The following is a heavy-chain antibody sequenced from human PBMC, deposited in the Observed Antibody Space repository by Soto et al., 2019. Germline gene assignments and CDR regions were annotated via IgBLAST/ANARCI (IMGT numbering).Heavy chain of an antibody. CDR3: ARETAYYDILTGYSRYYYYYGMDV. J-gene: IGHJ6*02. CDR2: INHSGST. V-gene: IGHV4-34*01. D-gene: IGHD3-9*01. CDR1: GGCFDGYY. Sequence: SETLALTCAVYGGCFDGYYWSWVGQPPGKGLEWIGEINHSGSTNYNPSLKSRVTISVDTSKNQFSLKLSSVTAADTALYYCARETAYYDILTGYSRYYYYYGMDVWGQGTTVT.